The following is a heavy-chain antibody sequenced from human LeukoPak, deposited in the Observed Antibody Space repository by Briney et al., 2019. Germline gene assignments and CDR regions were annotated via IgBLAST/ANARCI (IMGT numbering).Heavy chain of an antibody. CDR3: AKDCSNNLMVRGTIIDY. CDR2: IRYDGSNK. D-gene: IGHD3-10*01. CDR1: GFTFSSYG. Sequence: PGGSLRLSCAASGFTFSSYGMHWVRQAPGKGLEWVAFIRYDGSNKYYADSVKGRFTISRDNSKNTLYLQMNSLRAEDTAVYYCAKDCSNNLMVRGTIIDYWGQGTLVTVSS. J-gene: IGHJ4*02. V-gene: IGHV3-30*02.